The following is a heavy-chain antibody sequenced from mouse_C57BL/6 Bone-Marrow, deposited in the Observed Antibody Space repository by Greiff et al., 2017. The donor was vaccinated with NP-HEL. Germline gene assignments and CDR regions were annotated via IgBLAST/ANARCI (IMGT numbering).Heavy chain of an antibody. V-gene: IGHV1-52*01. D-gene: IGHD1-2*01. J-gene: IGHJ4*01. Sequence: QVQLQQPGAELVRPGSSVKLSCKASGYTFTSYWMHWVKQRPIQGLEWIGNIDPSDSETHYNQKFKDKATLTVDKSSSTAYMQLSSLTSEDSAVYYSARGDYYGGFYYAMDYWGQGTSVTVSS. CDR3: ARGDYYGGFYYAMDY. CDR2: IDPSDSET. CDR1: GYTFTSYW.